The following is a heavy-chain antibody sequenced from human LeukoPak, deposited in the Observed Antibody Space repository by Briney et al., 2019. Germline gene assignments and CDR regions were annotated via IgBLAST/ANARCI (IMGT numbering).Heavy chain of an antibody. CDR1: GGSFSSYY. D-gene: IGHD6-13*01. Sequence: SETLSLTCAVYGGSFSSYYWSWIRQPPGKGLEWIGEINHSGSTNYNPSLKSRVTISVDTSKNQFSLKLSSVTAADTAVYYCARGRAAGYYYYYYMDVWGKGTTVTVSS. V-gene: IGHV4-34*01. J-gene: IGHJ6*03. CDR2: INHSGST. CDR3: ARGRAAGYYYYYYMDV.